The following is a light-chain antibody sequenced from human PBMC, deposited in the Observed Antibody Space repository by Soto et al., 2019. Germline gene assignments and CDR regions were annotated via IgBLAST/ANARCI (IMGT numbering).Light chain of an antibody. CDR2: VTY. CDR3: QDYGDSPPFT. CDR1: QSIRSTF. V-gene: IGKV3-20*01. J-gene: IGKJ3*01. Sequence: EVVLTQSPGTLSLSPGESATLSCRTSQSIRSTFLAWYQQKPGQAPRLLMSVTYRRATGIPDRFSGSGPGTDFTLAISRMEPEDCAVYYCQDYGDSPPFTFGPGTKVDVK.